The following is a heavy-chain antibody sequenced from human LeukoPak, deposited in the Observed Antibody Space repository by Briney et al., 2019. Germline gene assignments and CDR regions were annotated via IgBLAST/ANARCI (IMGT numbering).Heavy chain of an antibody. D-gene: IGHD2/OR15-2a*01. V-gene: IGHV1-2*02. CDR3: ARTFYDTLDSDAFDF. CDR1: GYTFTCYY. CDR2: INPDSGGT. J-gene: IGHJ3*01. Sequence: ASVNVSCKASGYTFTCYYMHWVRQAPGQGLEWMGWINPDSGGTNNAQKFQGRVTMTRDTSISTAYMELSRLRSDDTAVYYCARTFYDTLDSDAFDFWGQGTMVIVSS.